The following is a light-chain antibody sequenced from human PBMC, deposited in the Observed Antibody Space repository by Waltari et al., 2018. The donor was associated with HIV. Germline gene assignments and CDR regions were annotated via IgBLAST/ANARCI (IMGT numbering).Light chain of an antibody. CDR1: SSDLGYYNR. CDR2: EVS. V-gene: IGLV2-18*02. J-gene: IGLJ2*01. CDR3: SSYTTSSTFVV. Sequence: QSALTQPPSVSGSPGQSVTISCTGTSSDLGYYNRVSWYQQPPGTAPKLMIYEVSSRPSGVPDRFSGSKSGNTASLTISGLQAEDEGDYYCSSYTTSSTFVVFGGGTKLTVL.